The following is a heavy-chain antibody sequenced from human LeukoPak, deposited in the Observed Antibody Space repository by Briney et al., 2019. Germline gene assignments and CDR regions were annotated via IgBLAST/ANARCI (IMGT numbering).Heavy chain of an antibody. CDR1: GFTFSYYG. CDR3: AAHAEWLHTGDDAFDI. J-gene: IGHJ3*02. CDR2: ISYDGSNK. Sequence: GGSLRLSCAASGFTFSYYGMPWVRQAPGKGLEWVAVISYDGSNKHYADSVKGRFTISRDNSKNTLYLQMNSLRAEDTAVYYCAAHAEWLHTGDDAFDIWGQGTLVTVSS. D-gene: IGHD3-3*01. V-gene: IGHV3-30*03.